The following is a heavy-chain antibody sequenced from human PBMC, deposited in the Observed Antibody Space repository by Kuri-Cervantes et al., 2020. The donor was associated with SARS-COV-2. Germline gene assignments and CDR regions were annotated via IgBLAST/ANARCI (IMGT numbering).Heavy chain of an antibody. D-gene: IGHD3-22*01. CDR1: GGSFNDYN. J-gene: IGHJ5*02. CDR2: INHSGST. CDR3: ARLIVDNWFDP. V-gene: IGHV4-34*01. Sequence: SETLSLTCAVYGGSFNDYNWGWIRQRPGKGLEWIGEINHSGSTNCNPSLKSRVTISVDTSKNQFSLKLSSVTAADTAVYYCARLIVDNWFDPWGQGTLVTVSS.